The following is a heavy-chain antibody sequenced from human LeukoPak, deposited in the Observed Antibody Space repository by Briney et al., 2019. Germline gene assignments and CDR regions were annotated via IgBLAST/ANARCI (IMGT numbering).Heavy chain of an antibody. V-gene: IGHV1-69*05. CDR3: ARGSGNSSGYYEKYYFDY. J-gene: IGHJ4*02. D-gene: IGHD3-22*01. Sequence: GSSVKLSCKSSGGTFSSYSISWVRQAPAPGLEWMGRIIPIFGTANYSQKFECRVKISTDEYTSTAYMELSSLRSEDTAVYYCARGSGNSSGYYEKYYFDYWGEGTVVTVSS. CDR2: IIPIFGTA. CDR1: GGTFSSYS.